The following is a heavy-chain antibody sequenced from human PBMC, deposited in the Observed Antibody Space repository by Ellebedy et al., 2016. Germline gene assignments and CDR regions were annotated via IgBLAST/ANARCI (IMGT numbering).Heavy chain of an antibody. V-gene: IGHV4-34*01. CDR2: INHSGST. D-gene: IGHD6-19*01. CDR1: GGSFSGYY. CDR3: ARVAVAGYNEYYYYMDV. Sequence: SETLSLTCAVYGGSFSGYYWSWIRQPPGKGLEWIGEINHSGSTNYNPSLKSRVTISVDTSKNQFSLKLSSVTAADTAVYYCARVAVAGYNEYYYYMDVWGKGTTVTVSS. J-gene: IGHJ6*03.